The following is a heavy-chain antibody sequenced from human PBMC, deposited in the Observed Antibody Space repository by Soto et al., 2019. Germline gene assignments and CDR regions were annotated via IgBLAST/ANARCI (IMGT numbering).Heavy chain of an antibody. D-gene: IGHD3-3*01. CDR1: VRSFFDYP. CDR3: PRDAVTINDFHPIYYGLEV. CDR2: VRSKVYGGTT. J-gene: IGHJ6*02. Sequence: CXRLSGKAGVRSFFDYPIKLFRHSPGEGLEWVGFVRSKVYGGTTDYAASVRGRLTISRDDSKSIAYLQMNSLKTDDTAVPYCPRDAVTINDFHPIYYGLEVWGPGTTV. V-gene: IGHV3-49*03.